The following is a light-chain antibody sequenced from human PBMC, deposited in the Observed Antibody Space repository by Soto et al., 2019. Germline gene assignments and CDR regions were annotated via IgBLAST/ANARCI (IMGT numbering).Light chain of an antibody. J-gene: IGKJ4*01. V-gene: IGKV1-12*01. CDR3: QQSNSFPLT. CDR1: QGISSR. CDR2: AAS. Sequence: DIQMTQSPSSVSASVGDRVTITCRASQGISSRLAWYQQKPGKAPNLLIYAASSLQSGVPSRFSGSGSETDFSLTIGSLQPEDFATYYCQQSNSFPLTFGGGTKVEIK.